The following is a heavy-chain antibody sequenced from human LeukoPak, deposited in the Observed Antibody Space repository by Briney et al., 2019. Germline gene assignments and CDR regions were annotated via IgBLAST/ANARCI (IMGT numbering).Heavy chain of an antibody. Sequence: GGSLRLSCAASGFIASSSYMNWVRQAPGKGLERVFVIYTGTSTYYADSVKGRFTISRDDSKNTVYLQMNSLRPEDRGVYYCTRDPQMTSGYGMDVWGQGTTVAVS. V-gene: IGHV3-66*02. J-gene: IGHJ6*02. CDR1: GFIASSSY. CDR2: IYTGTST. D-gene: IGHD3-22*01. CDR3: TRDPQMTSGYGMDV.